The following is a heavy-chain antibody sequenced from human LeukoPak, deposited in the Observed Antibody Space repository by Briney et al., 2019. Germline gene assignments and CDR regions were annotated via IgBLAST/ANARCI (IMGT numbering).Heavy chain of an antibody. CDR2: IYYSGST. V-gene: IGHV4-31*03. Sequence: SQTLSLTCTVSGGSISSGGYYWSWIRQHPGKGLEWIGYIYYSGSTYYNPSLKSRVTMSVDTSKNQFSLKLSSVTAADTAVYYCAKHQLPGYYFDYWGQGTLVTVSS. CDR1: GGSISSGGYY. D-gene: IGHD2-2*01. CDR3: AKHQLPGYYFDY. J-gene: IGHJ4*02.